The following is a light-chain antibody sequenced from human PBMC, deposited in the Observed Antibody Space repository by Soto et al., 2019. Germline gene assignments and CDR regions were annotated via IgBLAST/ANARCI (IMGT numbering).Light chain of an antibody. CDR2: AAS. CDR3: QQTYTSPRT. J-gene: IGKJ1*01. Sequence: DIQMTQSPSSLSASVGDRITITCRSSQIIASYLNWYQQYPQKAPKLLIYAASILHSGVPPRFSGIGSGAVFTLTISGLQPEDFANYYFQQTYTSPRTFGQGTKVEI. CDR1: QIIASY. V-gene: IGKV1-39*01.